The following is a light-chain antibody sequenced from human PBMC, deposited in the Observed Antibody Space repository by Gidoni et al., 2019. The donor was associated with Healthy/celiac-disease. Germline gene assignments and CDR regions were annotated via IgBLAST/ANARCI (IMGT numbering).Light chain of an antibody. V-gene: IGKV1-33*01. J-gene: IGKJ4*01. CDR2: DAS. CDR1: QDISNY. Sequence: DIQMTQSPSSLSASVGDRVTITCQASQDISNYLNWYQQKPGNAPTLLIYDASNLETGVPSRFSGSGSGTDFTFTISSLQPEDIATYYCQQYDNLPLTFGGGTKVEIK. CDR3: QQYDNLPLT.